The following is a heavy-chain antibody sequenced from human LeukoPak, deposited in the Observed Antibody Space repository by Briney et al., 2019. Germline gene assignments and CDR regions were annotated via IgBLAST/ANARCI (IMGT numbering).Heavy chain of an antibody. Sequence: GGSLRLSCAASGFTFSSYAMSWVRQAPGKGLEWVSVISGSGGGTYYADSVKGRFTISRDNSKNTLSLQMNSLRAGDTAVYYCAKDLGSSGWYVDYWGQGTLVTVSS. CDR2: ISGSGGGT. CDR3: AKDLGSSGWYVDY. V-gene: IGHV3-23*01. D-gene: IGHD6-19*01. CDR1: GFTFSSYA. J-gene: IGHJ4*02.